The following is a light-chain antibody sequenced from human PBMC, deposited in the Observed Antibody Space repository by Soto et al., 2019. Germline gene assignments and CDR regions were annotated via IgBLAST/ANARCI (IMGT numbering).Light chain of an antibody. Sequence: EIVMTQSPVTLSVSPGERATLSCRASQSVSSNLAWYQQKPGQAPRLLISGASTRATGIPARFSGSGSGTEFTLTISSLQSEDFAVYYCQQYNNWPRTFGQGTKVDIK. J-gene: IGKJ1*01. CDR3: QQYNNWPRT. CDR2: GAS. CDR1: QSVSSN. V-gene: IGKV3-15*01.